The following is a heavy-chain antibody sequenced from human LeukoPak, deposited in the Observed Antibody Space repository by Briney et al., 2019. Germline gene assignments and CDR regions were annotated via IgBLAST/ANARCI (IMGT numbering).Heavy chain of an antibody. J-gene: IGHJ4*02. CDR3: ARSWGDWNYGYFDY. CDR1: GGTFSSYA. CDR2: IIPIFGTA. D-gene: IGHD1-7*01. Sequence: ASVKVSCKASGGTFSSYAISWVRQAPGQGLEWMGRIIPIFGTANYAQKFQGRVTITTDESTSTAYMELSRLRSEDTAVYYCARSWGDWNYGYFDYWGQGTLVTVSS. V-gene: IGHV1-69*05.